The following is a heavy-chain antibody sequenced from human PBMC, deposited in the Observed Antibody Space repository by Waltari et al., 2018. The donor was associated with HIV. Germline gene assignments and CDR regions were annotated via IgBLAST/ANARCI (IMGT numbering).Heavy chain of an antibody. CDR1: GFTFSFYW. CDR2: INQAGTER. Sequence: EVQLVESGGGWVQPGGSLTLTCEASGFTFSFYWLSWVRQAPGKGLEWVANINQAGTERHYVDSVRGRFTMSRDNDKTSLFLQMNSLSVEDTAVYYCATTHGSGDYDNDFDYWGQGTLV. J-gene: IGHJ4*02. CDR3: ATTHGSGDYDNDFDY. D-gene: IGHD3-10*01. V-gene: IGHV3-7*01.